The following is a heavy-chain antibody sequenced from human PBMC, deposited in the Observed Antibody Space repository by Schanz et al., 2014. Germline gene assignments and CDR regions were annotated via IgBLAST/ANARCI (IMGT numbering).Heavy chain of an antibody. CDR1: GDSISNS. Sequence: QVQLQESGPGLVKPSETLSLTCTVSGDSISNSWSWIRRPAGKGLEWIGRIYTSGATNYNPSLKSRLTMSVDTSKNQVSLKLRSVTAADTAVYYCARGNDIQVWSLDYWGQGTLVTVSS. D-gene: IGHD5-18*01. CDR3: ARGNDIQVWSLDY. CDR2: IYTSGAT. J-gene: IGHJ4*02. V-gene: IGHV4-4*07.